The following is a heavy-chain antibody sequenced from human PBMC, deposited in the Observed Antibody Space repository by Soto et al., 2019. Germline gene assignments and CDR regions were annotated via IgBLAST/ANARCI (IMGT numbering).Heavy chain of an antibody. CDR2: IIPIFGTA. V-gene: IGHV1-69*12. J-gene: IGHJ6*04. Sequence: QVQLVQSGAEVKKPGSSVKVSCTASGGTFSSYAISWVRQAPGQGLEWMGGIIPIFGTANYAQKIQGRGTLTADEATSTALIVVRRLRSEDTAINYCARHYDGSGYYYHYHYYGMGVWGEATTVTVCS. CDR1: GGTFSSYA. D-gene: IGHD3-22*01. CDR3: ARHYDGSGYYYHYHYYGMGV.